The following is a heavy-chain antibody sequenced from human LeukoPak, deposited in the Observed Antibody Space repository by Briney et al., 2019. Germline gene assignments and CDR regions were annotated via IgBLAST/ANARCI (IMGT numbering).Heavy chain of an antibody. CDR3: ARGSRCTSCYALNHDAFDI. J-gene: IGHJ3*02. Sequence: PSGTLSLTCTVSGGSISSGGYYWSWIRQHPGKGLEWIGYIYYSGSTYYNPSLKSRVTISVDTSKNQFSLKLSSVTAADTAVYYCARGSRCTSCYALNHDAFDIWGQGTMVTVSS. CDR1: GGSISSGGYY. V-gene: IGHV4-31*03. CDR2: IYYSGST. D-gene: IGHD2-2*01.